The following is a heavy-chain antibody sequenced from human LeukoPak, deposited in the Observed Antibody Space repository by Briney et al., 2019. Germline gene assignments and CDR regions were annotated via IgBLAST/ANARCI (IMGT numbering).Heavy chain of an antibody. J-gene: IGHJ1*01. Sequence: GESLKISCKGSGYSFTSYWIGWVRQMPGKGLEWMGIIYPGDSDTRYSPSFQGQVTISADKSISTAYLQWSSLKASDTAMYYCARSRGYGDYAHAEYFQHWGQGTLVTVSS. CDR1: GYSFTSYW. CDR2: IYPGDSDT. D-gene: IGHD4-17*01. CDR3: ARSRGYGDYAHAEYFQH. V-gene: IGHV5-51*01.